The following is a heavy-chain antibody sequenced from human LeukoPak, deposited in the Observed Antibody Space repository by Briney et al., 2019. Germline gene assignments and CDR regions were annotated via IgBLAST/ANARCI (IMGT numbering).Heavy chain of an antibody. Sequence: SETLSLTCAVYGGSFSGYYWSWIRQPPGKGLEWIGEINHSGSTNYNPSLKSRVTISVDTSKNQFSLKLSSVTAADTAVYYCARAVGATFFDYWGQGTLVTVSS. J-gene: IGHJ4*02. CDR3: ARAVGATFFDY. D-gene: IGHD1-26*01. CDR1: GGSFSGYY. CDR2: INHSGST. V-gene: IGHV4-34*01.